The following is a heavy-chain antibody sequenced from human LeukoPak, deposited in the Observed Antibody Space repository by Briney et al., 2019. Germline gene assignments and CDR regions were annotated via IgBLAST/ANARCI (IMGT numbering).Heavy chain of an antibody. V-gene: IGHV3-33*01. CDR2: IWYDGSNK. Sequence: QPGGSLRLSCAASGFTFSSYGMHWVRQAPGKGLEWVALIWYDGSNKYYTDSVKGRLTISRDNSKNTLYLQMNSLRAEDTAIYYCAREGPRGNSQFDYWGQGTLLTVFS. CDR1: GFTFSSYG. D-gene: IGHD2/OR15-2a*01. J-gene: IGHJ4*02. CDR3: AREGPRGNSQFDY.